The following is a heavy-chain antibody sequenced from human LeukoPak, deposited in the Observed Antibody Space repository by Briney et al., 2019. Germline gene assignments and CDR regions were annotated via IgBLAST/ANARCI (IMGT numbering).Heavy chain of an antibody. Sequence: PSETLSLTCTVSGVSISSGSYYWRWTRQPAGKGLEWIGRIYTSGSTNYNPSLKSRVTISVDTSKNQFSLKLSSVTAADTAVYYCARARDGGNSLEYWGQGTLVTVSS. CDR3: ARARDGGNSLEY. D-gene: IGHD4-23*01. CDR1: GVSISSGSYY. V-gene: IGHV4-61*02. CDR2: IYTSGST. J-gene: IGHJ4*02.